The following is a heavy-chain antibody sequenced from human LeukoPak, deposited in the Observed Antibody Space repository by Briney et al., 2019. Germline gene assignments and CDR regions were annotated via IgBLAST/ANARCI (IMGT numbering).Heavy chain of an antibody. Sequence: GDSLRLSCLASGFTFSGYNMNWVRQAPGKGLECVSSIDGSGGFIRYADSVQGRFIISRDNAKNSLSLQLYSLRAEDTAVYYCVRDISSPGRIGAFDMWGQGTMVTVSS. CDR3: VRDISSPGRIGAFDM. V-gene: IGHV3-21*01. CDR1: GFTFSGYN. CDR2: IDGSGGFI. D-gene: IGHD2-15*01. J-gene: IGHJ3*02.